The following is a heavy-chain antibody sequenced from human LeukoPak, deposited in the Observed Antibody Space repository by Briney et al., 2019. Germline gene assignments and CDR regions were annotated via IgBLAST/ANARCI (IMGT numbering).Heavy chain of an antibody. CDR3: ASGPRVLWFGELSANYMDV. J-gene: IGHJ6*03. D-gene: IGHD3-10*01. CDR2: INPNSGGT. Sequence: ASVKDSCKASGYTFTGYYMHWVRQAPGQGLEWMGWINPNSGGTNYAQKFQGRVTMTRDTSISTAYMELSRLRSDDTAVYYCASGPRVLWFGELSANYMDVWGKGTTVTVSS. CDR1: GYTFTGYY. V-gene: IGHV1-2*02.